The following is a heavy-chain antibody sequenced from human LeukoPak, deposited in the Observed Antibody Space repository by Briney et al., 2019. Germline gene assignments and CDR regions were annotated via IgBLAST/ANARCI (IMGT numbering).Heavy chain of an antibody. CDR3: AKRGSYSSSFTSTFDY. CDR1: GLTFSDYA. J-gene: IGHJ4*02. D-gene: IGHD6-6*01. CDR2: INSGGAI. Sequence: GGSLRLSCAASGLTFSDYAMTWVRQAPGKGLEWVSTINSGGAINYADSVKGRFTISRDNPKNTLYLQMNSLRAEDTAVYYCAKRGSYSSSFTSTFDYWGQGTLVTVSS. V-gene: IGHV3-23*01.